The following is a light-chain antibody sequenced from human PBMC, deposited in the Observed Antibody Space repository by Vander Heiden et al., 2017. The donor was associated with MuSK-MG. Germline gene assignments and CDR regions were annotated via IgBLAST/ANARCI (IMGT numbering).Light chain of an antibody. CDR1: SRDVGASNY. CDR2: DVN. J-gene: IGLJ1*01. CDR3: CSFDGDYTIGV. V-gene: IGLV2-11*01. Sequence: QSALTQPRSVAGSPGQTVPISCTGTSRDVGASNYVSWYQQHPGKAPKFLIYDVNERPSGVPARFSGSKSGNTASLTISGLQPEDEADYYCCSFDGDYTIGVFGTGTTVIVL.